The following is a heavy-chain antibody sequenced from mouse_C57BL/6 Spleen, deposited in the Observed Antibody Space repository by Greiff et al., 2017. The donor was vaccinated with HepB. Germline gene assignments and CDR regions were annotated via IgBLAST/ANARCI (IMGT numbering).Heavy chain of an antibody. Sequence: EVQVVESGGGLVKPGGSLKLSCAASRFTFSSYTMSWVRQTPEKRLEWVATISGGGGNTYYPDSVKGRFTISRDNAKNTLYLQMSSLRSEDTALYYCARHVTTVVDVDYWGQGTSVTVSS. D-gene: IGHD1-1*01. V-gene: IGHV5-9*01. J-gene: IGHJ4*01. CDR3: ARHVTTVVDVDY. CDR2: ISGGGGNT. CDR1: RFTFSSYT.